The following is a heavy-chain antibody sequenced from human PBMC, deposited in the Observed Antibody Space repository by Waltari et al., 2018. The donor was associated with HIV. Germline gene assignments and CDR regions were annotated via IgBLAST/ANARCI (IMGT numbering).Heavy chain of an antibody. CDR2: IYYSGIT. CDR3: ARSKSTGYSWNGHAFDM. V-gene: IGHV4-59*01. CDR1: SGSISGYY. Sequence: QVQLQESGPGLVKPSETLSLTCTVASGSISGYYWSWIRQPPGKGREWIGYIYYSGITNYKPSLKSRVTISVDMSKTQFSLKLSSVTAANTAVYYCARSKSTGYSWNGHAFDMWGQGTMVSVSS. D-gene: IGHD1-1*01. J-gene: IGHJ3*02.